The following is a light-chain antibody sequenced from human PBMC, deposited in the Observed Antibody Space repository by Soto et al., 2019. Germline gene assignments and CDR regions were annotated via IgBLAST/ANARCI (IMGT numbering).Light chain of an antibody. CDR1: QSVSSTF. CDR2: GAS. V-gene: IGKV3-20*01. Sequence: IVLTQSPVALSLSPGERATLSCRASQSVSSTFLSWYQQKPGQAPRLLIYGASSRATGIPDRVSGSGSGTDFTLTISRREPADFAVYYCQQYDSSRLTFGGGTKVDI. J-gene: IGKJ4*01. CDR3: QQYDSSRLT.